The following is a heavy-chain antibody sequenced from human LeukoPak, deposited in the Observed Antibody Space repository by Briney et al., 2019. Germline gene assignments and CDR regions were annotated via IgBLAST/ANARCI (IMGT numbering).Heavy chain of an antibody. J-gene: IGHJ6*02. CDR1: GFTFSSYA. Sequence: GGSLRLSCAASGFTFSSYAMHWVRQAPGKGLEWVAVISYDGNNEYYADSVKGRFTISRDNAKNSLSLQMNSLRAVDTAVYYCARDSEGYCSGGRCYSGRRYYGIDVWGQGTTVTVSS. V-gene: IGHV3-30-3*01. CDR3: ARDSEGYCSGGRCYSGRRYYGIDV. CDR2: ISYDGNNE. D-gene: IGHD2-15*01.